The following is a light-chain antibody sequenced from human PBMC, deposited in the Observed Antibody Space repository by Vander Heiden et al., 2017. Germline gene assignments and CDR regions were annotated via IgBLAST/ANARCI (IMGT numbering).Light chain of an antibody. Sequence: EIVMTQSPATLSVSPGERATLSCRASQRVSSNLACYQQKPGQAPRLLIYGASTRATGIPARFSGSGSGTEFTLTISSLQSEDFAVYYCQQYNNWPPGTFGGGTKVEIK. CDR2: GAS. CDR3: QQYNNWPPGT. CDR1: QRVSSN. J-gene: IGKJ4*01. V-gene: IGKV3-15*01.